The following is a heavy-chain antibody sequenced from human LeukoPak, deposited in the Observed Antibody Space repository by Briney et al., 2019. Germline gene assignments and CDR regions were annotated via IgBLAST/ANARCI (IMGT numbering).Heavy chain of an antibody. D-gene: IGHD3-16*01. CDR2: IKQDGGEK. J-gene: IGHJ4*02. Sequence: GGSLRLSCAASGFTFSTYWMSWVRQAPGKGLEWVADIKQDGGEKNYVDSVKGRFTISRDNAKNSLYLQMNSLRAEDTALYYCARDNPFGGYWGQGTLVTVSS. CDR3: ARDNPFGGY. CDR1: GFTFSTYW. V-gene: IGHV3-7*03.